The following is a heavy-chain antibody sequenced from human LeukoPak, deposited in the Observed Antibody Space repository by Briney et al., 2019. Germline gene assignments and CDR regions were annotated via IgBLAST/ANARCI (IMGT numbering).Heavy chain of an antibody. CDR2: INEDGSKK. V-gene: IGHV3-7*05. CDR3: ARASKPWLQLT. CDR1: GFTFTNYS. D-gene: IGHD5-24*01. Sequence: PGGSLRLSCAASGFTFTNYSMIWVRQAPGKGLEWVANINEDGSKKRYAYSVRGRFTISRDNAQTSLYLQMNSLRAEDTAVYYCARASKPWLQLTWSQGALVTVSS. J-gene: IGHJ5*02.